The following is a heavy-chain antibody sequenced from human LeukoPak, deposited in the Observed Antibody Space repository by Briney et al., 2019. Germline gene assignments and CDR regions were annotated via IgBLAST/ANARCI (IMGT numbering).Heavy chain of an antibody. V-gene: IGHV4-4*07. CDR1: GGSISSYY. J-gene: IGHJ5*02. D-gene: IGHD2-15*01. CDR3: ARKTYCSGGRCYGENWFDP. Sequence: SETLSLTCTVSGGSISSYYWSWIRQPAGKGLEWIGRIYTSGTTYYNPSLKSRVTISVDTSKNQFSLKVTSVTAADTAVYYCARKTYCSGGRCYGENWFDPWGQGTLVTVSS. CDR2: IYTSGTT.